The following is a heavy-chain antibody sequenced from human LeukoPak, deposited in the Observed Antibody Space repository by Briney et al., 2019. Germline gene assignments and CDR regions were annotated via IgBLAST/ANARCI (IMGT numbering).Heavy chain of an antibody. D-gene: IGHD3-10*01. V-gene: IGHV4-4*02. CDR1: GGSISSSNW. CDR3: ARETMVRGVISDY. Sequence: SETLSLTCAVSGGSISSSNWWSWVRQPPGKGLEWIGEIYHSGSTNYNPSLKSRVTISVDTSKNQFSLKLSSVTAADTAVYYCARETMVRGVISDYWGQGTLVTVSS. J-gene: IGHJ4*02. CDR2: IYHSGST.